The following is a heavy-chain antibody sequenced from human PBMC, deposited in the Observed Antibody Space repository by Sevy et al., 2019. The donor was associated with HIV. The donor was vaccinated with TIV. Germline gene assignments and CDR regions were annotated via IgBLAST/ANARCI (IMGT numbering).Heavy chain of an antibody. CDR2: VSSDGRNK. V-gene: IGHV3-30*04. D-gene: IGHD3-10*01. Sequence: GGSLRLSCAASGFTFSSYAMHWVRQAPGKGLEWVAVVSSDGRNKNYADSVKGRFTISRDNSKNTLYLQMNSLRAEDTAFYYCARDEGILPPGYYYYGMDVWGQGTTVTVSS. CDR3: ARDEGILPPGYYYYGMDV. J-gene: IGHJ6*02. CDR1: GFTFSSYA.